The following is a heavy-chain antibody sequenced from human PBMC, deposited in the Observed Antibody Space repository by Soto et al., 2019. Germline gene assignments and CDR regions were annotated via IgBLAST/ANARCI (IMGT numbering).Heavy chain of an antibody. V-gene: IGHV3-7*03. D-gene: IGHD5-18*01. CDR3: ARLPRSPYSYGSIFDF. J-gene: IGHJ4*02. CDR1: GFTFSNYW. Sequence: PGGSLRLSCAASGFTFSNYWMSWVRQAPGKGLEWVANIEQNGSEKYYVDSVKGRFTISRDNAKNSQYLQMNSLRAEDTAVYYCARLPRSPYSYGSIFDFWGQGTLVTVSS. CDR2: IEQNGSEK.